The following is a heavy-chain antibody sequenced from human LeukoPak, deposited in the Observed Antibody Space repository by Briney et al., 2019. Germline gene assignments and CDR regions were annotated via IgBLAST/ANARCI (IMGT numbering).Heavy chain of an antibody. Sequence: GESLHISCKGSGYSFTSYWISWVRQMPGKGLEWMGRIDPSDSYTNYSPSFQGHVTISADKSISTAYLQWSSLKASDTAMYYCARPRMYYDILTGSYYYYGMDVWGQGTTVTVSS. CDR2: IDPSDSYT. CDR1: GYSFTSYW. J-gene: IGHJ6*02. CDR3: ARPRMYYDILTGSYYYYGMDV. V-gene: IGHV5-10-1*01. D-gene: IGHD3-9*01.